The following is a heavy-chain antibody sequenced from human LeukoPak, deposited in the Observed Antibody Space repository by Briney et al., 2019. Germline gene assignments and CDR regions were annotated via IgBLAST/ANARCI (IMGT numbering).Heavy chain of an antibody. Sequence: SETLSLTCTVSGGSISSGGYYWSWLRQHPGKGLEWIGYIYYSGSTYYNPSLKSRVTISVDTSKNQFSLKLSSVTAADTAVYYCARFRDSSGPPGFDYWGQGTLVTVSS. CDR1: GGSISSGGYY. D-gene: IGHD3-22*01. CDR3: ARFRDSSGPPGFDY. V-gene: IGHV4-31*03. CDR2: IYYSGST. J-gene: IGHJ4*02.